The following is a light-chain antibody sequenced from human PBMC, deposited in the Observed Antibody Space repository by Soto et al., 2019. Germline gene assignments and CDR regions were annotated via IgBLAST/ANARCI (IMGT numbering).Light chain of an antibody. Sequence: EIVLTPSPGTLSLSPGERATLYCKTSQSRGSNFLAWYQHKPGQAPRLLIYASSNRATGIPDRFSGSASGTDFTLTINRLEPEDFAVYYCQLYGISPHFGQGTRLEIK. V-gene: IGKV3-20*01. J-gene: IGKJ5*01. CDR1: QSRGSNF. CDR2: ASS. CDR3: QLYGISPH.